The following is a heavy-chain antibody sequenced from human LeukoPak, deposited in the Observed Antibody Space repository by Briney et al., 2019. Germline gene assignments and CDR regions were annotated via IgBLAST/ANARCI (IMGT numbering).Heavy chain of an antibody. J-gene: IGHJ4*02. CDR1: GYTFTNFG. D-gene: IGHD3-22*01. V-gene: IGHV1-18*01. Sequence: GASVKVSCKASGYTFTNFGISWIRQAPGQGLEWMGWISPYNGNTNYAQKFQGRVTITADKSTSTAYMELSSLRSEDTAVYYCARPSTTCYSDSSGYYLFDYWGQGTLVTVSS. CDR2: ISPYNGNT. CDR3: ARPSTTCYSDSSGYYLFDY.